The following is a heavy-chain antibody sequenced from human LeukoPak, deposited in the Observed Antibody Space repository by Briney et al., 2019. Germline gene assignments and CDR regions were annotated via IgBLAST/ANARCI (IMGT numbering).Heavy chain of an antibody. Sequence: ASVKVSCKASGYTFTSYYMHWVRQAPGRGLEWMGIINPSGGSTSYAQKFQGRVTMTRDTSTSTVYMELSSLRSEDTAVYYCARELVSGSFPYGMDVWGQGTTVTVSS. CDR3: ARELVSGSFPYGMDV. D-gene: IGHD3-10*01. J-gene: IGHJ6*02. CDR2: INPSGGST. V-gene: IGHV1-46*01. CDR1: GYTFTSYY.